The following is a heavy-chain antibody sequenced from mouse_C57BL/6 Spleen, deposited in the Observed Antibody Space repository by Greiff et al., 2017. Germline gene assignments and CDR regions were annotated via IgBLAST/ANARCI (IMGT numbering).Heavy chain of an antibody. V-gene: IGHV1-4*01. D-gene: IGHD2-5*01. J-gene: IGHJ4*01. CDR3: ARSGYSNYGYAMDY. CDR2: INPSSGYT. Sequence: VQLVESGAELARPGASVKMSCKASGYTFTSYTMHWVKQRPGQGLEWIGYINPSSGYTKYNQKFKDKATLTADKSSSTAYMQLSSLTSEDSAVYYCARSGYSNYGYAMDYWGQGTSVTVSS. CDR1: GYTFTSYT.